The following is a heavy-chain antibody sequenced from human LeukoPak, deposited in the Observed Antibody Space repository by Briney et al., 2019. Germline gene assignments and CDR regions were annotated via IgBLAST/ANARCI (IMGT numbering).Heavy chain of an antibody. J-gene: IGHJ3*02. V-gene: IGHV3-23*01. CDR2: LSGSGGTT. Sequence: GGSLRLSCAASGFTFSSHAMSWVRQAPGKGLEWVSSLSGSGGTTYYADSVKGRFTISRDNSKNTVYLQMNSLRAEDTAIYYCAKDRYYYDSSNDAFDIWGQGTMVTVSS. D-gene: IGHD3-22*01. CDR3: AKDRYYYDSSNDAFDI. CDR1: GFTFSSHA.